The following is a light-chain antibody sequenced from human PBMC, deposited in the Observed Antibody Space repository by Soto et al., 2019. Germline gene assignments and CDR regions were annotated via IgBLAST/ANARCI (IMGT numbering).Light chain of an antibody. CDR3: QQYDSPPLT. V-gene: IGKV1-33*01. Sequence: NYVSWYQQHPGKAPKLLIYDASNLAAGAPSRFSGSGSGTAFTFAISGLQPDYVATYYCQQYDSPPLTFGGGTKVDIK. CDR2: DAS. CDR1: NY. J-gene: IGKJ4*01.